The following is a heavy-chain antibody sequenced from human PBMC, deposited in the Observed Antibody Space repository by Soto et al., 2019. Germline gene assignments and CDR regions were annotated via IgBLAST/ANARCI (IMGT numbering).Heavy chain of an antibody. Sequence: QMQVVQSGPEVKKPGTSVTVSCKTSGIIFSNSAVQWVRQARGQRLEWLGYIISAGGGTKYSQNLQVKNTITRDMSKNPAYMQLTSLRPEDTAIYYCAAELYSGGRCCSFDIWGQGTMITVSS. V-gene: IGHV1-58*01. CDR3: AAELYSGGRCCSFDI. J-gene: IGHJ3*02. D-gene: IGHD2-15*01. CDR2: IISAGGGT. CDR1: GIIFSNSA.